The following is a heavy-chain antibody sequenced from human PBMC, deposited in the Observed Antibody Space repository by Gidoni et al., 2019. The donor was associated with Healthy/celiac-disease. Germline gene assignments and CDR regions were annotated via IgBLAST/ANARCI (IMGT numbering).Heavy chain of an antibody. CDR1: GGSISSGGYY. V-gene: IGHV4-31*03. CDR2: IDYSGST. Sequence: QVQLQESGPGLVKPSQTLSIPCTVSGGSISSGGYYWSWIRQPPGKGLEWIGYIDYSGSTYYNPSLKSRVTISVDTSKNQFSLKRSSVTAADTAVYCCARRGYYDSSGYPFDYWGQGTLVTVSS. D-gene: IGHD3-22*01. J-gene: IGHJ4*02. CDR3: ARRGYYDSSGYPFDY.